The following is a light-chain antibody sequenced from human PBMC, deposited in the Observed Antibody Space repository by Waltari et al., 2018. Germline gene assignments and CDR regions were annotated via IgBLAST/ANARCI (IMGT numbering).Light chain of an antibody. Sequence: EIVMTQFPVTLSASPGKRVTLLCRASQSVASNLAWYQQKPGRAPRLLIYGASTRATGIPARFSGSGSGTEFTLTISSLQSEDLGVYYCHQYDDWPHTFGQGTKLEI. CDR1: QSVASN. CDR3: HQYDDWPHT. J-gene: IGKJ2*01. CDR2: GAS. V-gene: IGKV3-15*01.